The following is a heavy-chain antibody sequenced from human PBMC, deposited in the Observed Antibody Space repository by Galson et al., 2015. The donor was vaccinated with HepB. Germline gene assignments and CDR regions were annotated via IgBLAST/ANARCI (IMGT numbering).Heavy chain of an antibody. D-gene: IGHD3-9*01. CDR1: GGSISSNHW. V-gene: IGHV4-4*02. CDR3: ARVNPYEEIVTGYFSLAFDI. J-gene: IGHJ3*02. Sequence: SGTLSLTCAVSGGSISSNHWWSWVRQPPGRGLEWIGEIYHSGNTKYNPSLKSRATISVDKSKNQFSLRLSSVTAADTAVYYCARVNPYEEIVTGYFSLAFDIWGQGTMVTVSS. CDR2: IYHSGNT.